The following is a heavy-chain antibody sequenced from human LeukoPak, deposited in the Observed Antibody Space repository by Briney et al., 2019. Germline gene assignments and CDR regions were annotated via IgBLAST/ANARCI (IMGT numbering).Heavy chain of an antibody. J-gene: IGHJ4*02. CDR1: GGSISSGDYY. D-gene: IGHD6-19*01. CDR2: IYYSGST. Sequence: SQTLSLTCTVSGGSISSGDYYWSWIRQPPGKGLEWIGYIYYSGSTYYNPSLKSRVTISVDTSKNQFSLKLSSVTAADTAVYYCAREDSSSGWYYFDYWGQGTPATVSS. V-gene: IGHV4-30-4*01. CDR3: AREDSSSGWYYFDY.